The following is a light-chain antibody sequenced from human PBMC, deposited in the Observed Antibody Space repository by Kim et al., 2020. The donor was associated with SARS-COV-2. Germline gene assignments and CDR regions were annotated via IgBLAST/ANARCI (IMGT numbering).Light chain of an antibody. V-gene: IGLV2-14*03. Sequence: GQSISISSTGTSSDVGNYNYVSWYQHHPSKAPKLMIYDVTKRPSGVSDRFSGSKSGNTASLTISGLQAEDEADYYCTSYTNNDTVVFGGGTQLTVL. CDR2: DVT. CDR3: TSYTNNDTVV. CDR1: SSDVGNYNY. J-gene: IGLJ2*01.